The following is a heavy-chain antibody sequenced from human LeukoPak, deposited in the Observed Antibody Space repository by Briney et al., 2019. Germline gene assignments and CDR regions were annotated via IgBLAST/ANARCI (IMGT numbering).Heavy chain of an antibody. CDR1: GFSFSSYW. J-gene: IGHJ4*02. CDR2: IYTDDIST. D-gene: IGHD1-26*01. CDR3: ARGTSGSDYFFDY. Sequence: GGSLRLSCAASGFSFSSYWMHSVRQAPGKGPGWVSCIYTDDISTNYADSVKGRFTISRDNAKNTLFLQMNSLRADDTAVYYCARGTSGSDYFFDYWGQGILVTVSS. V-gene: IGHV3-74*01.